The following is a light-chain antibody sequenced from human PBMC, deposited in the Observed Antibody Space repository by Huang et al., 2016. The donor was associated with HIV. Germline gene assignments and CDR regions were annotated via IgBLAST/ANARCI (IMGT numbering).Light chain of an antibody. Sequence: EIVMTQSPATLSVSPGERATLSCRASQTVSGNLAWYQQKPGQPPRLLIYGASNRATGVPARFRGSGSGTEFTLTITSLQSEDFAVYYCQQYNNWPPITFGQGTRLEIK. V-gene: IGKV3-15*01. CDR2: GAS. CDR3: QQYNNWPPIT. CDR1: QTVSGN. J-gene: IGKJ5*01.